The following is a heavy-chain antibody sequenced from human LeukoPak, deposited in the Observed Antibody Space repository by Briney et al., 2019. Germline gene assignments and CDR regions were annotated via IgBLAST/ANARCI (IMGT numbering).Heavy chain of an antibody. CDR3: AINQRRISGRYSEAYFDY. Sequence: ASVKVSCKASGGTFSSYAISWVRQAPGQGLEWMGGIIPIFDTTNYAQKFQGRVTITADESTSTAYMELSSLRSEDTAIYYCAINQRRISGRYSEAYFDYWGQGTQVTVSS. D-gene: IGHD3-22*01. V-gene: IGHV1-69*13. CDR2: IIPIFDTT. CDR1: GGTFSSYA. J-gene: IGHJ4*02.